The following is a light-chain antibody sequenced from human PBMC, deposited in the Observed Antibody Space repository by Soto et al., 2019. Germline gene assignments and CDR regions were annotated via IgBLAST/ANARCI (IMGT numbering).Light chain of an antibody. CDR3: QSYDTNLSGWV. Sequence: QAVVTQPPSVSGAPGQTVTISCTGTSSNIGANYEVHWYQQLPGTPPKLLIFENIRRPSGVPDRFSGSKSGTSVSLAITGLQAGDEADYYCQSYDTNLSGWVFGGGTKLTVL. CDR2: ENI. CDR1: SSNIGANYE. V-gene: IGLV1-40*01. J-gene: IGLJ3*02.